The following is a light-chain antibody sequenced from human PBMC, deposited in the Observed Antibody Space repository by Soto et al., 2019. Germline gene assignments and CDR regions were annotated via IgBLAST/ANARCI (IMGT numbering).Light chain of an antibody. CDR2: EVT. Sequence: QSALTQPASVSGSPGQSITISCTGSSSDVGAYHFVSWYQHHPGKAPKLILYEVTARPSGVSSRFSGSKSGNTASLTISGLQADDEANYYCSSYTSSNTPYVFGTGTKVTAL. J-gene: IGLJ1*01. CDR3: SSYTSSNTPYV. CDR1: SSDVGAYHF. V-gene: IGLV2-14*01.